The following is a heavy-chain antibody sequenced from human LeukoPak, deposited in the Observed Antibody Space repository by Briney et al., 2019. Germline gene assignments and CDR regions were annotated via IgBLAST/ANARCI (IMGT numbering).Heavy chain of an antibody. CDR3: SKDLERHTVGYFDS. CDR1: GFIFSNYA. V-gene: IGHV3-23*01. J-gene: IGHJ4*02. CDR2: LSGNERDI. D-gene: IGHD1-1*01. Sequence: GGSLRLSCAASGFIFSNYAMSWVRQAPGKGLEWVLSLSGNERDIRYADSVRGRFTISRDNSENLLYLQMTSLGAEDTAIYYCSKDLERHTVGYFDSWGQGVLVTVSS.